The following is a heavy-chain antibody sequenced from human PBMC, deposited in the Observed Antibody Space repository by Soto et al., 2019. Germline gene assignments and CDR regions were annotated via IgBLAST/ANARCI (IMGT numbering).Heavy chain of an antibody. V-gene: IGHV4-59*08. J-gene: IGHJ4*02. D-gene: IGHD3-9*01. CDR1: GGSTSSYY. Sequence: QVQLQESGPGLVKPSETLSLTCTVSGGSTSSYYWSWIRQPPGKGLEWIAYIYYSGTTNYNPCLKSRVTISIDTSKNPVSLKLSSVTAADPAVYYCARLLGGYVLTGQNYYFDYWGQGTLVTVSS. CDR3: ARLLGGYVLTGQNYYFDY. CDR2: IYYSGTT.